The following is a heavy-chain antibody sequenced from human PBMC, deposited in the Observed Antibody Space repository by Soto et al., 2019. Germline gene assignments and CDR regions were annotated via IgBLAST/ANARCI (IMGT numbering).Heavy chain of an antibody. CDR3: AGSHDYWDLLIDY. D-gene: IGHD4-17*01. CDR2: IYYSGST. Sequence: SLTCTVSGGSISSYYWSWIRQPPGKGLEWIGYIYYSGSTNYNPSLKSRVTISVDTSKNQFSLKLGSVTAADTAVYYCAGSHDYWDLLIDYWGQGTLVTVSS. V-gene: IGHV4-59*01. CDR1: GGSISSYY. J-gene: IGHJ4*02.